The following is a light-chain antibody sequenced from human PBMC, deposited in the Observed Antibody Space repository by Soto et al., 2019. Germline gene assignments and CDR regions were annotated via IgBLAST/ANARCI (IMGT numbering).Light chain of an antibody. Sequence: IQMTQSPSSLSASVGDRVTITCRASQDINNYLAWYQLKPGKVPTFLIYAASTLRSGVPSRFSGSGSGTDFTLTISSLQPEDVAAYYCQSYNSAPYTFGRGTQLEI. J-gene: IGKJ2*01. V-gene: IGKV1-27*01. CDR3: QSYNSAPYT. CDR1: QDINNY. CDR2: AAS.